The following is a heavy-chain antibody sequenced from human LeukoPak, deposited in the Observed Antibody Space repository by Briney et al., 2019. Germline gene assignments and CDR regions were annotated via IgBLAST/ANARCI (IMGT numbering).Heavy chain of an antibody. D-gene: IGHD4-17*01. CDR1: GFFFSSHW. CDR2: IKQGGNEK. CDR3: ARGPSYGDRGDFLAS. V-gene: IGHV3-7*01. J-gene: IGHJ1*01. Sequence: GGTLRLPCAASGFFFSSHWMTWIRQPPGKGLEWVTNIKQGGNEKYYPDSVKGRFTVSRDDARNSLFLQMNRLSADDTAVYYCARGPSYGDRGDFLASWGQGTKVTVSS.